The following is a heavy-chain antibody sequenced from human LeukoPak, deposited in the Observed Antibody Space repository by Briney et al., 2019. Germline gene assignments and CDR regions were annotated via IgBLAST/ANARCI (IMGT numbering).Heavy chain of an antibody. V-gene: IGHV4-59*01. CDR2: IYYSGST. J-gene: IGHJ4*02. D-gene: IGHD3-22*01. Sequence: SETLSLTCTVSGGSISSYYWSWIRQPPGKGLEWIGYIYYSGSTNYNPSLKSRVTISVDTSKNQFSLRLSSVTAADTAVYYCARVTGYMIEDYFDYWGQGILVTVSS. CDR1: GGSISSYY. CDR3: ARVTGYMIEDYFDY.